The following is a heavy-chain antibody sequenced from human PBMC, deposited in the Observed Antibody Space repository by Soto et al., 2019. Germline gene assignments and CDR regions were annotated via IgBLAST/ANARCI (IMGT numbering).Heavy chain of an antibody. CDR1: GFSLSKARMG. J-gene: IGHJ4*02. V-gene: IGHV2-26*01. Sequence: QVTLKESGPVLVKPTETLTLTCTVSGFSLSKARMGVSWIRQPPGKDLEWLAHIFWNDERSYNTSLKSRLTISRDTSKSQVVLTMTNVDPVDTGTYFCARALREELPIYYFDSWGQGTLVTVSS. D-gene: IGHD1-7*01. CDR2: IFWNDER. CDR3: ARALREELPIYYFDS.